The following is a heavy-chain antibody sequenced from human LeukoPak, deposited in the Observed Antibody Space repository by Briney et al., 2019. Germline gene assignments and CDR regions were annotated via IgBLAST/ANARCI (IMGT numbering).Heavy chain of an antibody. Sequence: SETLSLTCAVYGGSFSGYYWSWIRQPPGKGLEWIGEINHSGSTNYNPSLKSRVTISVNTSKNQSSLKLSSVTAADTAVYYCARGHSPNCSSTSCYFGPWGQGTLVTVSS. CDR3: ARGHSPNCSSTSCYFGP. J-gene: IGHJ5*02. V-gene: IGHV4-34*01. CDR1: GGSFSGYY. D-gene: IGHD2-2*01. CDR2: INHSGST.